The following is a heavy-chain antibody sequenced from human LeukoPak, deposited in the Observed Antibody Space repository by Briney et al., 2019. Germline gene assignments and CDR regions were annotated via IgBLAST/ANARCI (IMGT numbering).Heavy chain of an antibody. CDR3: ARAVAGTVYVAFDI. Sequence: SVKVSCKASGGTFNSYAISWVRQAPGQGLEWMGGITTIFGTANYAQKFQGRVTITADESTSTAYMELRSLRSEDTAVYYCARAVAGTVYVAFDIWGQGTMVTVYS. CDR2: ITTIFGTA. D-gene: IGHD6-19*01. V-gene: IGHV1-69*13. J-gene: IGHJ3*02. CDR1: GGTFNSYA.